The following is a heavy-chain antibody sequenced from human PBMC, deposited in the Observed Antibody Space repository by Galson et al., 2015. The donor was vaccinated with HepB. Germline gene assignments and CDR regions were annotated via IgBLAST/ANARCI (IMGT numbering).Heavy chain of an antibody. CDR1: GGSISSYY. CDR3: ARDADYGGSYGFDY. V-gene: IGHV4-59*01. J-gene: IGHJ4*02. D-gene: IGHD4-23*01. CDR2: IYYSGST. Sequence: QVQLQESGPGLVKPSETLSLTCTVSGGSISSYYWSWIRQPPGKGLEWIGYIYYSGSTNYNPSLKSRVTISVDTSKNQFSLKLSSVTAADTAVYYCARDADYGGSYGFDYWGQGTLVTVSS.